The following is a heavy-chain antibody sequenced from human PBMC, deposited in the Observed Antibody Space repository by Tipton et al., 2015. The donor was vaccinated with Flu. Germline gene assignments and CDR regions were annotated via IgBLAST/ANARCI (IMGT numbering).Heavy chain of an antibody. V-gene: IGHV4-61*02. CDR2: IYTSGST. Sequence: TLSLTCTVSGGSISSGSYYWSWIRQPAGKGLEWIGRIYTSGSTNYNPSLKSRVTISVDTSKNQFSLKLSSVTAAGTAVYYCARDHRWELHAFDIWGQGTMVTVSS. CDR1: GGSISSGSYY. J-gene: IGHJ3*02. CDR3: ARDHRWELHAFDI. D-gene: IGHD1-26*01.